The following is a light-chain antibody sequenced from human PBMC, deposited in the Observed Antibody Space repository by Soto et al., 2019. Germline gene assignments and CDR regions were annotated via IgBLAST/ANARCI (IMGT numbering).Light chain of an antibody. CDR3: QQYNNWPRT. CDR2: GAS. CDR1: QSVSSN. Sequence: EIVMTQSPATLSVSPGESATLSCRASQSVSSNLAWYQQKRGQAPRLLIYGASTRATGIPARFSGSGSGTEFTLTISSLQSEDFAVYYCQQYNNWPRTFGQGTKVEIK. J-gene: IGKJ1*01. V-gene: IGKV3-15*01.